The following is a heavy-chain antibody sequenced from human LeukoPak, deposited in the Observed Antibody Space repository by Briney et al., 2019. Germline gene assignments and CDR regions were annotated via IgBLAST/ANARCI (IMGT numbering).Heavy chain of an antibody. CDR1: GFTFSSYA. CDR2: ISGSGGST. J-gene: IGHJ4*02. D-gene: IGHD3-3*01. Sequence: GGSLRLSCAASGFTFSSYAMSWVRQAPGKGLEWVSAISGSGGSTYYADSVKGRFTISRDNSKNTLYLQMNSLRAEDTAIYYCAKDRRFVGYFDYWGQGTLVTVSS. V-gene: IGHV3-23*01. CDR3: AKDRRFVGYFDY.